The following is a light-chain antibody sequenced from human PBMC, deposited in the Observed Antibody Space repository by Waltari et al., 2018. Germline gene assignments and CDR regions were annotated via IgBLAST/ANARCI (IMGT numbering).Light chain of an antibody. J-gene: IGKJ2*01. CDR2: WAS. V-gene: IGKV4-1*01. Sequence: DIVMTQSPDSLPVSLGERATLNCKSSQSVLYNTDNKNYLAWYQQKPGQSPKLLIYWASTRESWVPDRFSGSGSGTDFTLTISGLQADDAAIYFCQQYYDIPVTFGQGTRLEIK. CDR1: QSVLYNTDNKNY. CDR3: QQYYDIPVT.